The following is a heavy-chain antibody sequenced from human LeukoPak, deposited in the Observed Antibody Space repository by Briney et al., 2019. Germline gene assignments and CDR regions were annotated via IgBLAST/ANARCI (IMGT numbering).Heavy chain of an antibody. Sequence: GGPLRLSCAASGFTFSSYAMSWVRQAPGKGLEWVSSIGGSGGSTYYADSVKGRFTISRDNSKNTLYLQMNSLRAEDTAVYYCAKVETAAAATLRGFDYWGQGTLVTVSS. J-gene: IGHJ4*02. CDR1: GFTFSSYA. CDR3: AKVETAAAATLRGFDY. V-gene: IGHV3-23*01. D-gene: IGHD6-13*01. CDR2: IGGSGGST.